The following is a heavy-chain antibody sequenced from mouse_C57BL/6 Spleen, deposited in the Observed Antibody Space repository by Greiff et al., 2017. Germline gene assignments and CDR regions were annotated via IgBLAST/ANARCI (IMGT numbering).Heavy chain of an antibody. CDR2: IDPSDSYT. Sequence: QVQLQQPGAELVRPGTSVKLSCKASGYTFTSYWMHWVKQRPGQGLEWIGVIDPSDSYTNYNQKFKGKATLTVDTSSSTAYMQLSSLTSEDSAVYYCARRRDYGNYVNYAMDYWGQGTSVTVSS. D-gene: IGHD2-1*01. J-gene: IGHJ4*01. CDR1: GYTFTSYW. CDR3: ARRRDYGNYVNYAMDY. V-gene: IGHV1-59*01.